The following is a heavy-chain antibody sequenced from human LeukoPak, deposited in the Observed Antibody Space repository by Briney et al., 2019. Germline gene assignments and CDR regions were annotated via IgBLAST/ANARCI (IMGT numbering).Heavy chain of an antibody. D-gene: IGHD1-26*01. CDR3: ATGGIYSLLDY. Sequence: ASVKVSCKVSGHTLTDLSTHWGRQAPGGGLEWMGGLDPENGEIIYAQKFQGRVTMTEDTSTDTAYMELSSLRSEDTAVYYCATGGIYSLLDYWGQGTLVTVSS. V-gene: IGHV1-24*01. CDR2: LDPENGEI. J-gene: IGHJ4*02. CDR1: GHTLTDLS.